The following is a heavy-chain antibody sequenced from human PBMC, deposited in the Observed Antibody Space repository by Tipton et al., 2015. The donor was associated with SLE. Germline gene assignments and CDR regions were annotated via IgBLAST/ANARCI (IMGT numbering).Heavy chain of an antibody. CDR1: GGSISSYY. CDR3: ARDLGSYYGSDY. Sequence: TLSLTCTVSGGSISSYYWSWIRQPPGKGLEWIGYIYYSGSTNYNPSLKSRVTISVDTSKNQFSLKLSSVTAADTAVYYCARDLGSYYGSDYWGQGSLLTVSS. CDR2: IYYSGST. J-gene: IGHJ4*02. V-gene: IGHV4-59*01. D-gene: IGHD1-26*01.